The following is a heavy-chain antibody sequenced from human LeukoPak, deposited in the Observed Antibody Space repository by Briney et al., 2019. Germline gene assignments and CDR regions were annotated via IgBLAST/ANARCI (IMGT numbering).Heavy chain of an antibody. CDR1: GFTVSSYS. J-gene: IGHJ6*02. V-gene: IGHV3-48*02. D-gene: IGHD3-10*01. Sequence: GGSLRLSCAASGFTVSSYSMKWVSQAPGKGLEWVSYISSSSSTIYYADSVKGRFTISRDNAKNSLYLQMNSLRDEDTALYYCARARMGGSYYYYGMDVWGQGTTVTVSS. CDR2: ISSSSSTI. CDR3: ARARMGGSYYYYGMDV.